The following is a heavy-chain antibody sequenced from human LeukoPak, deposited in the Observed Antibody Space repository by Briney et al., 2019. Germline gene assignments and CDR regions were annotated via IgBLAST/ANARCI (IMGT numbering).Heavy chain of an antibody. D-gene: IGHD6-13*01. Sequence: GGSLRLSCAASGFTFGSYEMNWVRQAPGKGLEWVSYISSSGSAIYYADSVEGRFTISRDNAKNSLYLQMNSLRAEDTAVYYCARGAFAGGYFDYWGQGTLVTVSS. CDR1: GFTFGSYE. V-gene: IGHV3-48*03. CDR3: ARGAFAGGYFDY. J-gene: IGHJ4*02. CDR2: ISSSGSAI.